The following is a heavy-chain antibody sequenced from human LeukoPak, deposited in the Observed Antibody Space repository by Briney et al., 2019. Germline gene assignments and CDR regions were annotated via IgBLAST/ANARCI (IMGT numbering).Heavy chain of an antibody. Sequence: GGSLRLSCAASGFSFGDYTMHWVRQAPGKGLEWVSLINWDGARTYYKDSVKGRFTISRDNSKNTLYLQMNSLRAEDTAVYYCARRAGAYSHPYDYWGQGTLVTVSS. CDR2: INWDGART. CDR3: ARRAGAYSHPYDY. J-gene: IGHJ4*02. V-gene: IGHV3-43*01. D-gene: IGHD4/OR15-4a*01. CDR1: GFSFGDYT.